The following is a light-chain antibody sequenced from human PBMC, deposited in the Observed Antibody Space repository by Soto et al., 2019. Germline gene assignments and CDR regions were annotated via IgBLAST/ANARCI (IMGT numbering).Light chain of an antibody. Sequence: EIVMTQNPLALSVTPGQPASISCKSSQSLLHSDGKTYLYWYLQRPGQSPELLIYKVSNRFSGVPDRFSGSGSGTDFTLIISRVEAEDVGVYYCMQSMRPPYTFGQGTKLEI. V-gene: IGKV2D-29*02. J-gene: IGKJ2*01. CDR1: QSLLHSDGKTY. CDR3: MQSMRPPYT. CDR2: KVS.